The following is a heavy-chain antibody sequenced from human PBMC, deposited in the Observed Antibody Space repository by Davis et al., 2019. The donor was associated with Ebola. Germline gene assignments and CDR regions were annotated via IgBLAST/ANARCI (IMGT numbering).Heavy chain of an antibody. Sequence: PSETLSLTCTVSSGSISSGDYYWTWIRQPPGKGLEWIGYIFHTGKTYYNPSLKSRVAMSVDRSRNQFSLKLTSVTVADTAVYFCAIHRSASYLYFDYWGPGILVSVSS. J-gene: IGHJ4*02. V-gene: IGHV4-30-4*01. CDR1: SGSISSGDYY. D-gene: IGHD3-10*01. CDR3: AIHRSASYLYFDY. CDR2: IFHTGKT.